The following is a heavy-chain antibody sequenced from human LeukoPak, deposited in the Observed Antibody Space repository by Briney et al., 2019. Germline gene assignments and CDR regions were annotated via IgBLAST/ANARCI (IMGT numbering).Heavy chain of an antibody. CDR3: ASTVSGSFDY. CDR2: IIPIFGTA. CDR1: GGTFSSYA. V-gene: IGHV1-69*05. D-gene: IGHD1-26*01. Sequence: SVKVSCKASGGTFSSYAISWVRQAPGQGLEWMGGIIPIFGTANYAQKFQGRVTMTRDTSTSTVYMELSSLRSEDTAVYYCASTVSGSFDYWGQGTLVTVSS. J-gene: IGHJ4*02.